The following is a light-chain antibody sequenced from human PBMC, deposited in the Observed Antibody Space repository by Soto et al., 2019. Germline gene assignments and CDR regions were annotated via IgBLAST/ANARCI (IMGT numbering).Light chain of an antibody. Sequence: QSVVTQPPSASGTPGQKVTISCSGSSSNIGSNYVYWYQQLPGTAPKVLIYKNSHRPSGVPDRFSGSKSDTSASLAISGLRSEDEAHYYCAVWDDSLSGVVFGGGTKLTVL. CDR3: AVWDDSLSGVV. V-gene: IGLV1-47*01. CDR1: SSNIGSNY. J-gene: IGLJ2*01. CDR2: KNS.